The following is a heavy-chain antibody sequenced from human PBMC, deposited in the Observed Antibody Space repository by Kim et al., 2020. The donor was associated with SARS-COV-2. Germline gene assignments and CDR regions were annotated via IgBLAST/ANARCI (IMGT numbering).Heavy chain of an antibody. CDR1: GFTFSNAW. J-gene: IGHJ3*02. V-gene: IGHV3-15*01. D-gene: IGHD3-10*01. CDR3: TTDLGSPSGSMYYGSGSYYRDAFDI. Sequence: GGSLRLSCAASGFTFSNAWMSWVRQAPGKGLEWVGRIKSKTDGGTTDYAAPVKGRFTISRDDSKNTLYLQMNSLKTEDTAVYYCTTDLGSPSGSMYYGSGSYYRDAFDIWGQGTMVTVSS. CDR2: IKSKTDGGTT.